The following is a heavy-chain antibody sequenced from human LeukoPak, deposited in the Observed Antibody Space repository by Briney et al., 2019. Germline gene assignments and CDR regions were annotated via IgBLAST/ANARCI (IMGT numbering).Heavy chain of an antibody. Sequence: PGGSLRLSCAASGFTFSSYAMTWVRQAPGKGLEWVSGISGSGGNTYYTDSVRGRLSISRDNSKNTLYLQVNSLRAEDTAVYYCAKEGEDAFDIWGQGTMVTVSS. CDR2: ISGSGGNT. V-gene: IGHV3-23*01. CDR3: AKEGEDAFDI. D-gene: IGHD3-10*01. CDR1: GFTFSSYA. J-gene: IGHJ3*02.